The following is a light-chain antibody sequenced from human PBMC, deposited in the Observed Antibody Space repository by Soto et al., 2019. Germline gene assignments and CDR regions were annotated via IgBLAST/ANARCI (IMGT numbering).Light chain of an antibody. J-gene: IGKJ3*01. CDR1: QSLLHSNGYNY. Sequence: DIVMTQSPLSLPVTPGEPASISCRSSQSLLHSNGYNYLDWYLQKPGQSPQLLIYLGSNRASGVPDRFSGSGSGTDFTLKISRVEAEDVGVYYCMQALQTPSVVGPGTKVDIK. CDR3: MQALQTPSV. V-gene: IGKV2-28*01. CDR2: LGS.